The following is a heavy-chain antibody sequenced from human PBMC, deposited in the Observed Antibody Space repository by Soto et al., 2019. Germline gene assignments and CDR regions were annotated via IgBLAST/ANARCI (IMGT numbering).Heavy chain of an antibody. CDR2: INHSGST. J-gene: IGHJ6*02. D-gene: IGHD2-15*01. Sequence: SETLSLTCAVYGGSFSGYYWSWIRQPPGKGLEWIGEINHSGSTNYNPSLKSRVTISVDTSKNQFSLKLSSVTAADTAVYYCATHCSGGSCGPYYYYYGMDVWGQGTTVTVSS. V-gene: IGHV4-34*01. CDR3: ATHCSGGSCGPYYYYYGMDV. CDR1: GGSFSGYY.